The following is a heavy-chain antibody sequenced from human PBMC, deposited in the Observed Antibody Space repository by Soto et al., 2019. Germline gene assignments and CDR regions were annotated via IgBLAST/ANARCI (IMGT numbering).Heavy chain of an antibody. V-gene: IGHV1-69*04. J-gene: IGHJ4*02. Sequence: GASVKVSCKASGGTFSSYTISWVRQAPGQGLEWMGRIIPILGIANYAQKFQGRVTITADKSTSTAYMELSSLRSEDTAVYYCARDRAFSGSYYGTPLDYWGQGTLVTVS. CDR3: ARDRAFSGSYYGTPLDY. CDR1: GGTFSSYT. CDR2: IIPILGIA. D-gene: IGHD1-26*01.